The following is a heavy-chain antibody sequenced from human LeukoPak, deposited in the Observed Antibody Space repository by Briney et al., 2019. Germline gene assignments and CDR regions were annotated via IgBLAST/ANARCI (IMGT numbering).Heavy chain of an antibody. CDR2: ISAYNGNT. J-gene: IGHJ4*02. D-gene: IGHD5-12*01. CDR3: ARASSGYDSGEAYFDY. Sequence: ASVKVSCKASGYTFTSYGISWVRQAPGQGLEWMGWISAYNGNTNYAQKLQGRVTMTTDTSTSTAYMELNSLTSDDTAVYYCARASSGYDSGEAYFDYWGQGTLVTVSS. V-gene: IGHV1-18*01. CDR1: GYTFTSYG.